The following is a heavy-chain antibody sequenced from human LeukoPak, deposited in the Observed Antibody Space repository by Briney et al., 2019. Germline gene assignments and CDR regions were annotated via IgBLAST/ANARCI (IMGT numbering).Heavy chain of an antibody. V-gene: IGHV4-34*01. D-gene: IGHD3-3*01. CDR3: AGGLITIFQIGMDV. Sequence: SETLSLTCAVYGGSFSGYYWGWIRQPPGKGLEWIGSIYYSGSTYYNPSLKSRVTISVDTSKNQFSLKLSSVTAADTAVYYCAGGLITIFQIGMDVWGQGTTVTVSS. CDR1: GGSFSGYY. CDR2: IYYSGST. J-gene: IGHJ6*02.